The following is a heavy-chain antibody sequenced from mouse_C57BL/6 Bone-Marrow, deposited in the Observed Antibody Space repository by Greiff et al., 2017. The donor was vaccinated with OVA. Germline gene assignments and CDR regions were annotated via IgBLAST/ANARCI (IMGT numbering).Heavy chain of an antibody. CDR1: GYTFTSYG. CDR3: ARATTVVEASYYFDY. Sequence: QVQLKQPGAELARPGASVKLSCKASGYTFTSYGISWVKQRTGQGLEWIGEIYPRSGNTYYNEKFKGKATLTADKSSSTAYMELRSLTSEDSAVYFCARATTVVEASYYFDYWGQGTTLTVSS. CDR2: IYPRSGNT. D-gene: IGHD1-1*01. V-gene: IGHV1-81*01. J-gene: IGHJ2*01.